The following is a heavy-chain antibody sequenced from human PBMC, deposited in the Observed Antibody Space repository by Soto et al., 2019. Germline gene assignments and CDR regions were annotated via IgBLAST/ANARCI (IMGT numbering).Heavy chain of an antibody. D-gene: IGHD3-10*01. J-gene: IGHJ6*02. Sequence: QLVQSGGEVKEPGASVQVSCKASGYTFNNYGITWVRQAPGQGLEWLGWISVYNGNKNYAKKVQGRVSMTADTTTSTAHMELRGLQSDGTAVYFCARVAITLIRGLKVDFYSMDVWGQGTTVTVSS. CDR2: ISVYNGNK. V-gene: IGHV1-18*01. CDR3: ARVAITLIRGLKVDFYSMDV. CDR1: GYTFNNYG.